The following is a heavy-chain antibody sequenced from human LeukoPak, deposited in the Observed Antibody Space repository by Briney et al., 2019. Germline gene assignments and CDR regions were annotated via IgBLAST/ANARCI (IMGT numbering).Heavy chain of an antibody. CDR3: ARDVSSGYPLGYYGMDV. CDR1: GYTFTSYG. J-gene: IGHJ6*02. D-gene: IGHD3-22*01. CDR2: ISAYNGNT. V-gene: IGHV1-18*01. Sequence: ASVKVSCKASGYTFTSYGISWVRQAPGQGLEWMGWISAYNGNTNYAQKFQGRVTITADKSTSTAYMELSSLRSEDTAVYYCARDVSSGYPLGYYGMDVWGQGTTVTVSS.